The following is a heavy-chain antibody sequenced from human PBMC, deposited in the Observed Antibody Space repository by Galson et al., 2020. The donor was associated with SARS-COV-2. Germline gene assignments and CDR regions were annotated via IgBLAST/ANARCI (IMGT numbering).Heavy chain of an antibody. CDR1: GGSFSDYS. Sequence: SETLSLTCAVYGGSFSDYSWTWVRQPPGKGLEWVGEVSNSGSTNYSPSLKSRVFMSVDTSKTQFSLKLRSVTAADTAVYYCARGGSRPIMAFDYYYFYMDVWGKGTTVTVSS. CDR2: VSNSGST. V-gene: IGHV4-34*01. D-gene: IGHD3-10*01. CDR3: ARGGSRPIMAFDYYYFYMDV. J-gene: IGHJ6*03.